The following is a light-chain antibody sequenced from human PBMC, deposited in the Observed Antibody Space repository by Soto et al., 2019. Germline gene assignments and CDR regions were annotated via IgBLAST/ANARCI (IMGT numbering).Light chain of an antibody. V-gene: IGKV3-11*01. J-gene: IGKJ1*01. CDR2: DAS. CDR1: QSVSSY. Sequence: EIVLTQSPATLSLSPGERATLSCRASQSVSSYLAWYQQKPGQAPRLLTYDASNRATGIPARFSGSGSGTDFTLTISSLEAEDFAVYYCQQRGNWPPWTCGQGTKVEIK. CDR3: QQRGNWPPWT.